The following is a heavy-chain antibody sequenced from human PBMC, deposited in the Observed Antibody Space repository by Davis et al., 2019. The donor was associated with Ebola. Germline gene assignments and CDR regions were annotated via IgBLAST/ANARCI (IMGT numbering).Heavy chain of an antibody. CDR2: ISYDGSNK. V-gene: IGHV3-30-3*01. Sequence: GESLKISCAASGFTFSSYAMHWVRQAPGKGLEWVAVISYDGSNKYYADSVKGRFTISRDNSKNTLYLQMNSLRAEDTAVYYCARSFSGAGYLDYWGQGTLVTVSS. J-gene: IGHJ4*02. D-gene: IGHD3-10*01. CDR1: GFTFSSYA. CDR3: ARSFSGAGYLDY.